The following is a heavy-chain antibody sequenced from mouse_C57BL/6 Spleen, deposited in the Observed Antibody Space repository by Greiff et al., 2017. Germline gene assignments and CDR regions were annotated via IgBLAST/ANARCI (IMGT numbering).Heavy chain of an antibody. CDR3: ASDSDGAWFAY. Sequence: QVQLQQSGPELVKPGASVKISCKASGYAFSSSWMNWVKQRPGKGLEWIGRIYPGDGDTNYNGKFKGKATLTADQSASTAYMQSSSLTSEDSAVYFCASDSDGAWFAYWGQGTLVTVSA. V-gene: IGHV1-82*01. D-gene: IGHD3-1*01. CDR1: GYAFSSSW. CDR2: IYPGDGDT. J-gene: IGHJ3*01.